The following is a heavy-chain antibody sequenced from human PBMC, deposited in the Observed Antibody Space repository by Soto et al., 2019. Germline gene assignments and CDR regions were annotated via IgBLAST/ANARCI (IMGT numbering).Heavy chain of an antibody. D-gene: IGHD2-15*01. V-gene: IGHV4-59*08. J-gene: IGHJ4*02. CDR1: GGSISSYY. Sequence: PSXTLSLTCTVSGGSISSYYWSWIRQPPGTGLEWIGYIYYSGSTNYNPSLKSRVTISVDTSKNQFSLKLTSVTAADTAVYYCARHYCGGGGCYYFDYWGQGTLVTVSS. CDR2: IYYSGST. CDR3: ARHYCGGGGCYYFDY.